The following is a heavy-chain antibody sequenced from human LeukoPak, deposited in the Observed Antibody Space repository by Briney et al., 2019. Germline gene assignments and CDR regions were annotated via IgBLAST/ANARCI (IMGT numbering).Heavy chain of an antibody. D-gene: IGHD2-8*01. CDR2: INHSGST. CDR1: GGSFSGYY. J-gene: IGHJ3*02. CDR3: AREKAPVYAVRAPDAFDI. Sequence: PSETLSLTCAVYGGSFSGYYWSWIRQPPGKGLEWSGEINHSGSTNYNPSLKSRVTISVDTSKNQFSLKLSSVTAADTAVYYCAREKAPVYAVRAPDAFDIWGQGTMVTVSS. V-gene: IGHV4-34*01.